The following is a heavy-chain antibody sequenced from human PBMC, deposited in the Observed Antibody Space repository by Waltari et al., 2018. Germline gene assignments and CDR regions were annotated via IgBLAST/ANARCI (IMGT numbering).Heavy chain of an antibody. CDR1: GGSVRFYN. Sequence: QVQLHESGPGLLKPSETLSLTCDVSGGSVRFYNWSWLRQSPHKGLEWIGYIYQGGGTNYNRSLKSRVTISQDLSRNQISLKLTSVTAADTGTYYCARRFGSDYLDPWGQGALVTVSS. J-gene: IGHJ5*02. D-gene: IGHD3-10*01. CDR2: IYQGGGT. V-gene: IGHV4-59*08. CDR3: ARRFGSDYLDP.